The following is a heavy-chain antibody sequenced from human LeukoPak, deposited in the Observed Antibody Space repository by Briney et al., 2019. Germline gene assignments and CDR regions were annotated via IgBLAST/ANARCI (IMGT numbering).Heavy chain of an antibody. D-gene: IGHD2-2*01. CDR1: GFTFGDYA. CDR3: TRAYCSSTSCQYGFDY. J-gene: IGHJ4*02. V-gene: IGHV3-49*04. CDR2: IRSKAYGGTT. Sequence: GGSLRLSCTASGFTFGDYAMSWVRQAPGKGLEWVGFIRSKAYGGTTEYAASVKGRFTISRDDPKSIAYLQMNSLKTEDTAVYYCTRAYCSSTSCQYGFDYWGQGTLVTVSS.